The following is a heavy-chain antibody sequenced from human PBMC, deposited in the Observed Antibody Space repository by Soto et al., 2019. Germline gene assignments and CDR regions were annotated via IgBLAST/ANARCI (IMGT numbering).Heavy chain of an antibody. CDR1: GFIFSEST. CDR3: VKQAHGLDGVAFDY. V-gene: IGHV3-64D*06. D-gene: IGHD2-15*01. J-gene: IGHJ4*02. CDR2: VSTSGRST. Sequence: GGSLRLSCSASGFIFSESTIYWVRQVPGKGLEAISAVSTSGRSTYYADSVRDRFTISRDNSKNTLFLQMGSLRPEDTAIYYCVKQAHGLDGVAFDYWGQGTQVTVSS.